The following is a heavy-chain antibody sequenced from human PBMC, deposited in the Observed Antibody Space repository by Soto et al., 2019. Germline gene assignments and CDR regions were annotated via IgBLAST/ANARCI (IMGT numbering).Heavy chain of an antibody. J-gene: IGHJ4*02. CDR1: GGSFSGYY. Sequence: QVQLQQWGAGLLKPSETLSLTCAVYGGSFSGYYWSWIRQPPGKGLEWIGEINHSGSTNYNPSLKRRGTISVXXSXNXXSLKLSSVTAADTAVYYCARARIVVVVAAKHYFDYWGQGTLVTVSS. V-gene: IGHV4-34*02. CDR3: ARARIVVVVAAKHYFDY. CDR2: INHSGST. D-gene: IGHD2-15*01.